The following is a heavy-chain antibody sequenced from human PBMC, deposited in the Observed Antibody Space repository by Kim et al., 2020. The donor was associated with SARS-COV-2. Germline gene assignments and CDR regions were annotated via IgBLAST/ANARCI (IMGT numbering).Heavy chain of an antibody. J-gene: IGHJ5*02. D-gene: IGHD5-12*01. V-gene: IGHV6-1*01. CDR1: GDSVSSNSAA. Sequence: SQTLSLTCAISGDSVSSNSAAWNWIRQSPSRGLEWLGRTYYRSKWYNDYAVSVKSRITINPDTSKNQFSLQLNSVTPEDTAVYYCARDSKYYSGYETVNWFDPWGQGTLVTVSS. CDR2: TYYRSKWYN. CDR3: ARDSKYYSGYETVNWFDP.